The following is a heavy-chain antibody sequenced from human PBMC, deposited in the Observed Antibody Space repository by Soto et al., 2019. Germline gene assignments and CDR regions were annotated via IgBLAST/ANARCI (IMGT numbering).Heavy chain of an antibody. CDR3: AASIFNSGMDV. V-gene: IGHV5-51*01. Sequence: GELLKNSCRGSEYTCTDYWIGRVRQMPGKGPEWMGSIYPGDSDTKYNPSFHGQVTISADKSIATTYLQWSSLKASDTAIYYCAASIFNSGMDVWGQGTTVPVSS. J-gene: IGHJ6*02. CDR1: EYTCTDYW. CDR2: IYPGDSDT.